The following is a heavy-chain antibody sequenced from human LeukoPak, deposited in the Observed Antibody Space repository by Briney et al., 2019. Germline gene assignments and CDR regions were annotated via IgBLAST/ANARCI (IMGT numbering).Heavy chain of an antibody. D-gene: IGHD6-19*01. Sequence: SETLSLTCTVSGGSVSNYYWTWIRQPAGKGLEWIGRIYSSGTTTFNPSLKSRVAMSVDTSRNQFSLKLSSVTAADTAVYYCARVSPIAVAGSSYYYAMDVWGQGTTVTVSS. CDR2: IYSSGTT. V-gene: IGHV4-4*07. CDR3: ARVSPIAVAGSSYYYAMDV. J-gene: IGHJ6*02. CDR1: GGSVSNYY.